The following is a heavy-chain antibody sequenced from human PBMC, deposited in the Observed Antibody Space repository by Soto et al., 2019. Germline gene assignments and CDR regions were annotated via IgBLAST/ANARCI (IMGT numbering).Heavy chain of an antibody. CDR1: GFTFSSYG. J-gene: IGHJ4*02. CDR2: ISYDGSNK. D-gene: IGHD3-10*01. CDR3: AKTGLDGSGSYYKYYFDY. V-gene: IGHV3-30*18. Sequence: QVQLVESGGGVVQPGRSLRLSCAASGFTFSSYGMHWVRQAPGKGLAWVAVISYDGSNKYYADSVKGRFTISRDNSKNTLYLQMNSLRAEDTAVYYCAKTGLDGSGSYYKYYFDYWGQGTLVTVSS.